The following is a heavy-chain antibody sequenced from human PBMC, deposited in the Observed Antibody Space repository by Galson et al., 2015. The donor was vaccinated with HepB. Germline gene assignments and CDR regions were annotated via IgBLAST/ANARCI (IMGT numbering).Heavy chain of an antibody. Sequence: SLRLSCAASGFTFSSYSMNWVRQAPGKGLEWVSSISSSSSYIYYADSVKGRFTISRDNAKNSLYLQMNSLRAEDTAVYYCARDPMDLPTGGFDYWGQGTLVTVSS. CDR1: GFTFSSYS. D-gene: IGHD3-10*01. CDR2: ISSSSSYI. CDR3: ARDPMDLPTGGFDY. J-gene: IGHJ4*02. V-gene: IGHV3-21*01.